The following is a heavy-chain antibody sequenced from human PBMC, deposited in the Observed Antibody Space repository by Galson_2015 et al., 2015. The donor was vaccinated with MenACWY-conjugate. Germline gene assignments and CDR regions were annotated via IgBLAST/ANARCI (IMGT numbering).Heavy chain of an antibody. Sequence: SLRLSCAVSGFTFSSFYMHWVRQAPGKGLVWVSRINNDGSSTSYADSVKGRFTISRDNAKNTMYLQMNSLRAEDTAVYYCARYDGSGYYGLDIWGQRTIFTVSS. CDR2: INNDGSST. CDR1: GFTFSSFY. D-gene: IGHD3-10*01. V-gene: IGHV3-74*01. CDR3: ARYDGSGYYGLDI. J-gene: IGHJ3*02.